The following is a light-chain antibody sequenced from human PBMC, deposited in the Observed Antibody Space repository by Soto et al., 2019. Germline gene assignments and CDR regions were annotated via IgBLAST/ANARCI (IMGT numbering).Light chain of an antibody. V-gene: IGKV4-1*01. J-gene: IGKJ2*01. Sequence: DIVMTQSPDSLAVSLGERATINCKSSQSVLSSSNNKNYLAWYQQKLGQPPKLLIYWASTRESGVPDRFSGSGSGTDFTLTISSLQAEDVAVYYCQQYYSTPYTFGQGTKLEIK. CDR2: WAS. CDR3: QQYYSTPYT. CDR1: QSVLSSSNNKNY.